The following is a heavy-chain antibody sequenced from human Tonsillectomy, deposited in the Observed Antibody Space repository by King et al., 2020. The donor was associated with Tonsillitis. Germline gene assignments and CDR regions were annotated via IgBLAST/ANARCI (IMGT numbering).Heavy chain of an antibody. D-gene: IGHD1-7*01. CDR1: GFTFSICS. Sequence: EVQLVESGGGLVQPGGSLRLSCAASGFTFSICSMNWVRQAPGKGLEWVSYISSSSSTIYYADSVKGRFTISRDNAKNSLFLQMNSLRAEDSAVYYCTRGDWNSRYAFDIWGHGTMVTVSS. CDR2: ISSSSSTI. CDR3: TRGDWNSRYAFDI. J-gene: IGHJ3*02. V-gene: IGHV3-48*04.